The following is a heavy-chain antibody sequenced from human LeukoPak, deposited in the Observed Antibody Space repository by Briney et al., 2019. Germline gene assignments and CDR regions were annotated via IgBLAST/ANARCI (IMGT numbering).Heavy chain of an antibody. Sequence: GASVKVSCKASGGTFSSYAISWVRQAPGQGLEWMGGIIPIFGTANYAQKFQGRVTITADESTSTAYMELSSLRSEDTAVYYCAREGPPDTNYDILTGYYRGSWFDPWGQGTLVTVSS. D-gene: IGHD3-9*01. CDR2: IIPIFGTA. J-gene: IGHJ5*02. CDR3: AREGPPDTNYDILTGYYRGSWFDP. CDR1: GGTFSSYA. V-gene: IGHV1-69*13.